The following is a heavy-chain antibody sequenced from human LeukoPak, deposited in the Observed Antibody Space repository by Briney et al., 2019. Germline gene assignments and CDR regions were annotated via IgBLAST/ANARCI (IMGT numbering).Heavy chain of an antibody. D-gene: IGHD4-17*01. J-gene: IGHJ3*02. CDR2: ISYVGST. Sequence: SETLSLTCTVSGGSFSSHYWSWIRQPPGKGLEWIGYISYVGSTNYNPSLKSRVTISVDTSKKQFSLKLSSVTAADTAVYYCARDPTTVTKGLDIWGQGTMVAVSS. V-gene: IGHV4-59*11. CDR3: ARDPTTVTKGLDI. CDR1: GGSFSSHY.